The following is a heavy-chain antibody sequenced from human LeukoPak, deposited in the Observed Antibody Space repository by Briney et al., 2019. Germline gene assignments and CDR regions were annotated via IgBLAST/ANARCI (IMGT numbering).Heavy chain of an antibody. CDR2: INPNSGGT. J-gene: IGHJ4*02. D-gene: IGHD3-22*01. Sequence: ASVKVSCKASGYTFTGYYMHWVRQAPGQGLEWMGWINPNSGGTNYAQKFQGRVTMTRDTSISTAYMELSRLRSDDTAVYYCARVRHYYDSSGYGYYFDYWGQGTLVTVSS. CDR1: GYTFTGYY. CDR3: ARVRHYYDSSGYGYYFDY. V-gene: IGHV1-2*02.